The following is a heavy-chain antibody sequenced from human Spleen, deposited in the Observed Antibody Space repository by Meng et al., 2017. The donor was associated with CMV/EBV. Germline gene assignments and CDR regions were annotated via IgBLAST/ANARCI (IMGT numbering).Heavy chain of an antibody. J-gene: IGHJ4*02. CDR3: ASHDFWSGNRDY. Sequence: GGSLRLSCAASGFTFSDYSMSWIRQAPGTGLEWVSYIRSSGTTIYYADSVKGRFTISRDNSKNTLYLQMNSLRTEDTAVYYCASHDFWSGNRDYWGQGALVTVSS. V-gene: IGHV3-11*04. CDR1: GFTFSDYS. D-gene: IGHD3-3*01. CDR2: IRSSGTTI.